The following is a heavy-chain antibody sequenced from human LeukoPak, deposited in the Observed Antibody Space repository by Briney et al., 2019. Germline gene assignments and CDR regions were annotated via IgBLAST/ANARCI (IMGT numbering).Heavy chain of an antibody. CDR1: GHTFTAYS. Sequence: GASVKVSCKASGHTFTAYSMHWVRQAPGQGLEWMGWIKPNSGDTNYAQKFQGRVTMTRDTSISAAYMELSRLRSDDTAVYYCASTLGYCTSSSCPDIDYWGQGTLVTVSS. J-gene: IGHJ4*02. D-gene: IGHD2-2*01. CDR3: ASTLGYCTSSSCPDIDY. CDR2: IKPNSGDT. V-gene: IGHV1-2*02.